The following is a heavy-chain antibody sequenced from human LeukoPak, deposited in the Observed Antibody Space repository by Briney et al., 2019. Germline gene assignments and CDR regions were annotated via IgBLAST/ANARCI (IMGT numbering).Heavy chain of an antibody. V-gene: IGHV6-1*01. J-gene: IGHJ4*02. Sequence: SQTLSLTCAISGDSVSSSSAAWNWIRQSPSRGLEWLGRTYYRSKWYNDYAVSVKSRITINPDTSKNQFSLQLYSVTPEDTAVYYCARDDVREGATLDYWGQGTLVTVSS. D-gene: IGHD1-26*01. CDR3: ARDDVREGATLDY. CDR1: GDSVSSSSAA. CDR2: TYYRSKWYN.